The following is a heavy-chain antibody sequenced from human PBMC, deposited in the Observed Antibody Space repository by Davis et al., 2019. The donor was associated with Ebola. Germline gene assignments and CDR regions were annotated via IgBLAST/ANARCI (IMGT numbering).Heavy chain of an antibody. D-gene: IGHD3-9*01. J-gene: IGHJ1*01. CDR2: VFHSGST. Sequence: PSETLSLTCAVSGYAITDGYFWGWIRQPPGKGLQWIGSVFHSGSTSYNQSLSSRLTISFDASKNHFSLKMTSMTAADTAIYYCARGLVTGYNFWGQGALVTVSS. CDR3: ARGLVTGYNF. CDR1: GYAITDGYF. V-gene: IGHV4-38-2*01.